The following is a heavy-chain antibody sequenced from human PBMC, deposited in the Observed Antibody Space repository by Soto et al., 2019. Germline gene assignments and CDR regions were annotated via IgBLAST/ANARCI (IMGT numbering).Heavy chain of an antibody. CDR2: ISYDGSNK. J-gene: IGHJ4*02. CDR3: ARLGYYYDSSGYSYYFDY. D-gene: IGHD3-22*01. V-gene: IGHV3-30-3*01. Sequence: PGGSLRLSCAASGFTFSSYAMHWVRQAPGKGLEWVAVISYDGSNKYYADSVKGRFTISRDNSKNTLYLQMNSLRAEDTAVYYCARLGYYYDSSGYSYYFDYWGQGTLVTVSS. CDR1: GFTFSSYA.